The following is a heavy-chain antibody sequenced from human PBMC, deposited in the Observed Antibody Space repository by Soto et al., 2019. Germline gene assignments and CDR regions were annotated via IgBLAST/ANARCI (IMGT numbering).Heavy chain of an antibody. CDR3: ARGWAKHIVVVTAIPV. D-gene: IGHD2-21*02. J-gene: IGHJ6*02. CDR2: ISSSSSYI. Sequence: GGSLRLSCAASGFTFSSYSMHWVRQAPGKGLEWVSSISSSSSYIYYADSVKGRFTISRDNAKNSLYLQMNSLRAEDTAVYYCARGWAKHIVVVTAIPVWGQGTTVTVSS. V-gene: IGHV3-21*01. CDR1: GFTFSSYS.